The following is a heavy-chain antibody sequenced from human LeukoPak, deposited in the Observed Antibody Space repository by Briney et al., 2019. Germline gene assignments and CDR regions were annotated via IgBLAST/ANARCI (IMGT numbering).Heavy chain of an antibody. CDR2: INGNSGAT. D-gene: IGHD3-10*01. J-gene: IGHJ4*02. Sequence: ASVKVSCMASGFTFTGHYMHWVRQAPGQGLEWMGWINGNSGATNYARNFQDRVTLTRDTSISTLYMELSRLRVDDTAVYYCARDFSWGVDYWGQGTGDSVS. V-gene: IGHV1-2*02. CDR3: ARDFSWGVDY. CDR1: GFTFTGHY.